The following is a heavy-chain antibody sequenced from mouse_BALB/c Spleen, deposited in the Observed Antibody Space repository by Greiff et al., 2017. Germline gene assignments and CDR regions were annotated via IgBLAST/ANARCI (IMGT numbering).Heavy chain of an antibody. CDR3: ARRTTVVSFDY. J-gene: IGHJ2*01. CDR1: GFAFSSYD. D-gene: IGHD1-1*01. Sequence: EVKVVESGGGLVKPGGSLKLSCAASGFAFSSYDMSWVRQTPEKRLEWVAYISSGGGSTYYPDTVKGRFTISRDNAKNTLYLQMSSLKSEDTAMYYCARRTTVVSFDYWGQGTTLTVSS. V-gene: IGHV5-12-1*01. CDR2: ISSGGGST.